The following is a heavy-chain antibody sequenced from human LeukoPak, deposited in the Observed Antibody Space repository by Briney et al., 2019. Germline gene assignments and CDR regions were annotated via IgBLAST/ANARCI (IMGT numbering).Heavy chain of an antibody. V-gene: IGHV3-66*01. CDR2: LYSGGTT. D-gene: IGHD4-23*01. Sequence: GGSLRLSCAASGFTFSSYAMSWVRQAPGKGLEWVSVLYSGGTTYYADSVKGRFTISRDNSKNTLYLQMNSLRAEDTAVYYCARDRFGYGGNSGLWGQGTLVTVSS. J-gene: IGHJ4*02. CDR1: GFTFSSYA. CDR3: ARDRFGYGGNSGL.